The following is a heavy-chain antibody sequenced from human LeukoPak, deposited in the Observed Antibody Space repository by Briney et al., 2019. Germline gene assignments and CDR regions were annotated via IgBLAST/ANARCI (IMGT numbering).Heavy chain of an antibody. CDR2: IYSSGST. J-gene: IGHJ4*02. D-gene: IGHD6-13*01. V-gene: IGHV4-4*07. Sequence: SETLSLTCSVSGGSISSYYWSWLRQPAGKGLEWIGRIYSSGSTNYNPSLNSRVTMSVDTSNNQFSLRLTSVTAADTAVYYCARGTTAAAGIFDCWGQGTLVPVSS. CDR3: ARGTTAAAGIFDC. CDR1: GGSISSYY.